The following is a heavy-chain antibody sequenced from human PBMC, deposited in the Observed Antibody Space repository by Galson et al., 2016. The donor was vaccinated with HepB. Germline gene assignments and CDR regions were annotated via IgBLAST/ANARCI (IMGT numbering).Heavy chain of an antibody. V-gene: IGHV3-21*01. CDR3: ARGGGGHWSGYYLWYFDY. Sequence: SLRLSCASSGFTFSSYSMNWVRQAPGTGLEWVSSISSVGSYIYYADSVKGRFTISRDNAKKSLYLQMNSLRAEDTAVYYCARGGGGHWSGYYLWYFDYWGQGTLVTVSS. J-gene: IGHJ4*02. D-gene: IGHD3-3*01. CDR1: GFTFSSYS. CDR2: ISSVGSYI.